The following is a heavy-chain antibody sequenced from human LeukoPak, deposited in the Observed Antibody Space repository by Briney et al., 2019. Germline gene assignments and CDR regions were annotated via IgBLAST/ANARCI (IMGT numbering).Heavy chain of an antibody. CDR1: GFTFDDYG. J-gene: IGHJ6*03. D-gene: IGHD3-3*01. CDR3: ARVTHDFWSGYFYYYYMDV. Sequence: PGGSLRLSCAASGFTFDDYGMSWVRQAPGKGLEWVSGITWNGGTTHYADSVKGRFTISRDNAKNSLYLQMNSLRAEDTAVYYCARVTHDFWSGYFYYYYMDVWGKGTTVTVSS. CDR2: ITWNGGTT. V-gene: IGHV3-20*04.